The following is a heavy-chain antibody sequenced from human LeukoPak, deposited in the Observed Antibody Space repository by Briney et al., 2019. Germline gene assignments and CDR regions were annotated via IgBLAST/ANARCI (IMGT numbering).Heavy chain of an antibody. J-gene: IGHJ4*02. Sequence: SETLSLTCTVSGGSISSGSYCWRWIRQPAGKGLEWIAHIYTSGSTNYNPSLKSRVTISVDTAKHQFSLKLSSVAAADTAVYYCARVMGLSGWSHDYWGQGTLVTVSS. CDR2: IYTSGST. V-gene: IGHV4-61*09. CDR1: GGSISSGSYC. D-gene: IGHD6-19*01. CDR3: ARVMGLSGWSHDY.